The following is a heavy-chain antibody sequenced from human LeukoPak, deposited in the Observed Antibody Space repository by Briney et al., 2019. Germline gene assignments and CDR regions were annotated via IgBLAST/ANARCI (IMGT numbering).Heavy chain of an antibody. CDR1: GGSFSGYY. D-gene: IGHD2/OR15-2a*01. CDR3: ARGGTTDWFDP. J-gene: IGHJ5*02. Sequence: SETLSLTCAVYGGSFSGYYWSWIRQPPGKGLEWIGEINHSGSTNYNPSLKSRVTISVDTSKNQFSLKLSSVTAADTAVYNCARGGTTDWFDPWGQGTLVTVSS. CDR2: INHSGST. V-gene: IGHV4-34*01.